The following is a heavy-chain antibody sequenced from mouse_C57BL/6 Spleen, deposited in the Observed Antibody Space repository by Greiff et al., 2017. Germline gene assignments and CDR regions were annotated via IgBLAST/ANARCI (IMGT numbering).Heavy chain of an antibody. Sequence: QVQLQQPGAELVRPGSSVKLSCKASGYTFTSYWMHWVKQRPIQGLEWIGNIDPSDSETHYNQKFKDKATLTVDKSSSTAYMQLSSLTSEDSAVYYCARADGPDYFDYWGQGTTRTVSS. V-gene: IGHV1-52*01. CDR2: IDPSDSET. CDR3: ARADGPDYFDY. J-gene: IGHJ2*01. D-gene: IGHD2-3*01. CDR1: GYTFTSYW.